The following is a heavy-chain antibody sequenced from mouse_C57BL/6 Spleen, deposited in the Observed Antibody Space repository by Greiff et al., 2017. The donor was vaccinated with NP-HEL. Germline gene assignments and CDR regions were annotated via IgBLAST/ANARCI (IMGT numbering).Heavy chain of an antibody. CDR1: GYTFTDYN. J-gene: IGHJ1*03. CDR3: ATIYYGNYWYFDV. D-gene: IGHD2-1*01. CDR2: INPNNGGT. V-gene: IGHV1-18*01. Sequence: EVQLQQSGPELVKPGASVKIPCKASGYTFTDYNMDWVKQSHGKSLEWIGDINPNNGGTIYNQKFKGKATLTVDKSSSTAYMELRSLTSEDTAVYYCATIYYGNYWYFDVWGTGTTVTVSS.